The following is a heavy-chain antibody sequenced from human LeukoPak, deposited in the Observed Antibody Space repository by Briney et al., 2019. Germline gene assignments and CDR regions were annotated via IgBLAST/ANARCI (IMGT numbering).Heavy chain of an antibody. V-gene: IGHV3-48*03. CDR2: ISSSGSTI. CDR1: GFTFSSYE. J-gene: IGHJ6*03. CDR3: AILYGANFYMDV. D-gene: IGHD2/OR15-2a*01. Sequence: GGSLRLSCAASGFTFSSYEMNWVRQAPGKGLEWVSYISSSGSTIYYADSVKGRFTISRDNSKNTLFLQMNSLRAEDTAFYYCAILYGANFYMDVWGKGTTVTISS.